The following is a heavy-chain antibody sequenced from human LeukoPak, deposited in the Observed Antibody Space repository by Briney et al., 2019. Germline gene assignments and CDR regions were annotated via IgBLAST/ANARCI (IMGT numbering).Heavy chain of an antibody. J-gene: IGHJ5*02. CDR1: GGSISSYY. D-gene: IGHD2-2*01. CDR2: IYYSGST. V-gene: IGHV4-59*01. CDR3: AGYCSSTSCYAPP. Sequence: SETLSLTCTVSGGSISSYYWSWIRQPPGKGLEWIGYIYYSGSTNYNPSLKSRVTISVDTSKNQFSLKLSSVTAADTAAYYCAGYCSSTSCYAPPWGQGTLVTVSS.